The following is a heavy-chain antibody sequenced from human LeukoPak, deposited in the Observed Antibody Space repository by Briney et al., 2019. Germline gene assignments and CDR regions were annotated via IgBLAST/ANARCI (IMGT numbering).Heavy chain of an antibody. CDR2: ISYDGSHE. Sequence: GGSLRLSCAASGFTFSSYAIHWVRQAPGKGLEWVAVISYDGSHEYYGDYVKGRFTISRDNSKNTLYLQMNSLRAEDTAVYYCARGSVVGGRDAFDIWGQGTMVTVSS. CDR3: ARGSVVGGRDAFDI. CDR1: GFTFSSYA. J-gene: IGHJ3*02. D-gene: IGHD1-26*01. V-gene: IGHV3-30-3*01.